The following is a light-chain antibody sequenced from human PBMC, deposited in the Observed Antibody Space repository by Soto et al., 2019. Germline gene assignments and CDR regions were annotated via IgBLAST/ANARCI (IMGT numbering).Light chain of an antibody. CDR3: AAWDVSLNGYV. J-gene: IGLJ1*01. CDR2: SNN. CDR1: SSNIGSNT. V-gene: IGLV1-44*01. Sequence: QSVLTQPPSASGTPGQRVTISCSGSSSNIGSNTVNWYQQLPGTAPKLLIYSNNQRPSGVPDRFSGSKSGTSASLVISGLQSEDEADYYCAAWDVSLNGYVFGTGTKLTVL.